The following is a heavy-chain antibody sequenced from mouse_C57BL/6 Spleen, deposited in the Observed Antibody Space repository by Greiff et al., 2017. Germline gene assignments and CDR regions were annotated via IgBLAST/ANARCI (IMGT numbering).Heavy chain of an antibody. V-gene: IGHV1-18*01. Sequence: VQLQQPGTELVKPGASVKLSCKASGYTFTDYNMDWVKQSHGKSLEWIGDINPNNGGTIYNQKFKGKATLTVDKSSSTAYMELRSLTSEDTAVYYCARDYSDYFDYWGQGTTLTVSS. J-gene: IGHJ2*01. CDR1: GYTFTDYN. CDR2: INPNNGGT. CDR3: ARDYSDYFDY. D-gene: IGHD2-12*01.